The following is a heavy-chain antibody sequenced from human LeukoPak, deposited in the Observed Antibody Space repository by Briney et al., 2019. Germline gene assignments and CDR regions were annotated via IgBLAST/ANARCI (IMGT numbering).Heavy chain of an antibody. D-gene: IGHD6-19*01. CDR3: ARGQWLLF. CDR2: MNQDGSEK. Sequence: PGESLRLSCVASGFTFTDYWMGWVRQAPGRGPEWVANMNQDGSEKLNVDSVKGRFTISRDNGKHSVSLQMNSLRAEDTAVYYCARGQWLLFRGQGSLVTVSS. CDR1: GFTFTDYW. J-gene: IGHJ1*01. V-gene: IGHV3-7*04.